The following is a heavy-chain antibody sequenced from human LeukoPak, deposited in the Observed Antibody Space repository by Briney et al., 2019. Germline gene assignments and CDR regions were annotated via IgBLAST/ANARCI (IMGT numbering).Heavy chain of an antibody. V-gene: IGHV1-69*04. CDR2: IIPILGIA. Sequence: SVKVSCKASGGTFSSYAISWVRQAPGQGLEWMGRIIPILGIANYAQKFQGRVTITADKSTSTAYMELSSLRSEDTAVYYCARVDTAMREAFDIWGQGTMVTVSS. D-gene: IGHD5-18*01. J-gene: IGHJ3*02. CDR3: ARVDTAMREAFDI. CDR1: GGTFSSYA.